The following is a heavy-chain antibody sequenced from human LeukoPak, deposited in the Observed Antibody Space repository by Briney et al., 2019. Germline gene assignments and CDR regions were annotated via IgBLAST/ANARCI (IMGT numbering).Heavy chain of an antibody. Sequence: GESLTLSCAASGFTFSRYWMSWVRQAPGKGLECVANIKEDGSEKYYVDSVKGRFTISRDNAKNSLYLQMNSLRAEDTALYYCARGSRLHYYYYYMDVWGKGTTVTVSS. V-gene: IGHV3-7*03. CDR1: GFTFSRYW. D-gene: IGHD2-15*01. CDR3: ARGSRLHYYYYYMDV. J-gene: IGHJ6*03. CDR2: IKEDGSEK.